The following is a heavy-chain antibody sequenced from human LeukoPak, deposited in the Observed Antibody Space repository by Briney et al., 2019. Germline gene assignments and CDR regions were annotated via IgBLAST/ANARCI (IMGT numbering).Heavy chain of an antibody. V-gene: IGHV1-3*01. CDR2: INAGNGNT. CDR3: ARDLHPIAAAGGGNY. J-gene: IGHJ4*02. D-gene: IGHD6-13*01. Sequence: ASVKVSCKASGYTFTSYAMHWVRQAPGQRLEWMGWINAGNGNTKYSQKFQGRVTITRDTSASTAYMELSSLRSEDTAVYYCARDLHPIAAAGGGNYWGQGTLVTVSS. CDR1: GYTFTSYA.